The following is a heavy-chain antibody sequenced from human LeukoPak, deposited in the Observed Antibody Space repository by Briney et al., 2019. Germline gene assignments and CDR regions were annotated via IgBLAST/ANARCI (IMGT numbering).Heavy chain of an antibody. CDR1: GGSISSYY. V-gene: IGHV4-59*08. CDR2: IYYSGST. J-gene: IGHJ4*02. D-gene: IGHD4/OR15-4a*01. Sequence: SETLSLTCTVSGGSISSYYWSWIRQPPAKGLEWIGYIYYSGSTNYNPSLKSRVTISVDTSKNQFSLNLSSVTAADTAVYHCARHSRGANSPFASWGQGTLVTVSS. CDR3: ARHSRGANSPFAS.